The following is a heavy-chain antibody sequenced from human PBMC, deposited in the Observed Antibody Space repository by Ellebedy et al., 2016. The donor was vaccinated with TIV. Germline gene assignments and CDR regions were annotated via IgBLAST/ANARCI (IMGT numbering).Heavy chain of an antibody. V-gene: IGHV3-74*01. J-gene: IGHJ4*02. CDR2: ISSDGSRT. CDR1: GFTFSSYW. D-gene: IGHD3-10*01. CDR3: AREPYYPLYLDY. Sequence: GESLKISXAASGFTFSSYWMYWVRQAPGKGLVWVSLISSDGSRTTYADSVKGRFTISRDNAKNTLYLQMNSLRAEDTAVYYCAREPYYPLYLDYWGQGTLVTVSS.